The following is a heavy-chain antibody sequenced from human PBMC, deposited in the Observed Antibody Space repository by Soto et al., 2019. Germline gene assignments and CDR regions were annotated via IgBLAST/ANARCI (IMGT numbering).Heavy chain of an antibody. CDR2: ISPSGSNT. CDR1: GFTFRTYA. Sequence: GSLRLSCAASGFTFRTYAMRWVRQAPGKGLEWVSAISPSGSNTYYADSVKGRFTISRDNSKNTLYLQMNSLGAEDTAVYYCAKVPPDSYYMDVWGKGTTVTVSS. CDR3: AKVPPDSYYMDV. V-gene: IGHV3-23*01. J-gene: IGHJ6*03.